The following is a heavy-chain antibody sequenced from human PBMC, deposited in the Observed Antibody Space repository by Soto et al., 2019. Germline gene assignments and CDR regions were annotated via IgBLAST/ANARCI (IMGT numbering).Heavy chain of an antibody. Sequence: QVQLVESGGGVVQPGRSLRLSCAASGFTFSSYGMHWVRQAPGKGLEWVAVIWYDGSNKYYADSVKGRFTISRDNSKNTLYLQMNSLRAEGTAVYYCAREWRYYFDYWGQGTLVTVSS. CDR1: GFTFSSYG. J-gene: IGHJ4*02. D-gene: IGHD3-3*01. CDR2: IWYDGSNK. CDR3: AREWRYYFDY. V-gene: IGHV3-33*01.